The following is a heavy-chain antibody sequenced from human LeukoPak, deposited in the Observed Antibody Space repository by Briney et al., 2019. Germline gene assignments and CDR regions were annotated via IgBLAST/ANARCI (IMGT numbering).Heavy chain of an antibody. CDR1: GFTFNNYA. Sequence: GGSLRLSCAASGFTFNNYAMTWVRQAPGKGLEWVSAISGSGGSTYYADSVKGRFTISRDNSKNTLYLQMNSLRAEDTAVYYCAKDPLGIAVADNWFDPWGQGTLVTVSS. J-gene: IGHJ5*02. V-gene: IGHV3-23*01. CDR2: ISGSGGST. CDR3: AKDPLGIAVADNWFDP. D-gene: IGHD6-19*01.